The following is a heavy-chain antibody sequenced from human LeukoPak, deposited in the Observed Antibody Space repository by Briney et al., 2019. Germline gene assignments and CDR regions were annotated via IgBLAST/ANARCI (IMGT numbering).Heavy chain of an antibody. CDR3: AKEGEQWLVGQYFDY. CDR1: GFTFSSYA. CDR2: IRGSGGST. V-gene: IGHV3-23*01. D-gene: IGHD6-19*01. Sequence: GVPLRLSCAASGFTFSSYAMSWVRQAPGKGLEWVSAIRGSGGSTNYADSVKGRLTISRDNSKNTLNLQMNSLRDEDTAVYYCAKEGEQWLVGQYFDYWGQGTLGTVSS. J-gene: IGHJ4*02.